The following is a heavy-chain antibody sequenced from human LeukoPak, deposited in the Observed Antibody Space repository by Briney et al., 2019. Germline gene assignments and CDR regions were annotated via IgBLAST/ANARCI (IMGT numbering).Heavy chain of an antibody. V-gene: IGHV3-23*01. J-gene: IGHJ4*02. Sequence: GGSLRLSCAASGFTFSSYAMSWVRQAPGKGLEWVSAISSSGGRTYYADSVKGRFTISRDNSKNALYLQMNSLRAEDTAVYYCAKKDGYGAKNYWGQGTLVTVSS. D-gene: IGHD4-17*01. CDR1: GFTFSSYA. CDR3: AKKDGYGAKNY. CDR2: ISSSGGRT.